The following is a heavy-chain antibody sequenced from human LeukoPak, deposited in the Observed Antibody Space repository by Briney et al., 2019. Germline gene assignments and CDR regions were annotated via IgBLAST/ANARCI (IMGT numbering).Heavy chain of an antibody. J-gene: IGHJ6*02. V-gene: IGHV3-48*04. CDR3: ARGLRDRYGMDV. Sequence: HPGGSLRLSCAASGFTFTSYSMNWVRQAPGKGLEWVSYISGSSSAIHYADSVKGRFTISRDNANNSLYLQMNSLRAEDTAVYYCARGLRDRYGMDVWGQGTTVTVSS. CDR1: GFTFTSYS. CDR2: ISGSSSAI.